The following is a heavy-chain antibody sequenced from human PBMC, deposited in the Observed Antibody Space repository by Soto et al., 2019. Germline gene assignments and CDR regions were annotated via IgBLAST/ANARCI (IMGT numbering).Heavy chain of an antibody. CDR2: IIPIFGTA. CDR3: AREGEYDPVTTYY. D-gene: IGHD4-17*01. CDR1: GGTFSSYA. V-gene: IGHV1-69*13. Sequence: ASVKVSCKASGGTFSSYAISWVRQAPGQGLEWMGGIIPIFGTANYAQKFQGRVTITADESTSTAYMELSSLRSEDTAVYYCAREGEYDPVTTYYWGQGTLVTVSS. J-gene: IGHJ4*02.